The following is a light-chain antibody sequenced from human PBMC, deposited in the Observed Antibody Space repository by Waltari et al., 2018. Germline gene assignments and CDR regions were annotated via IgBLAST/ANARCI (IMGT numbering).Light chain of an antibody. CDR3: SSQSSNDVVL. CDR1: SNDVGGYNS. J-gene: IGLJ2*01. Sequence: QSALTQSASVSGSPGQSVTIFCAGTSNDVGGYNSVSWYQEHPGQATRVIIYDVSDRPSGVSDRFSGSKSGNTASLTISGLQAEDEADYYCSSQSSNDVVLFGGGTKLTVL. V-gene: IGLV2-14*01. CDR2: DVS.